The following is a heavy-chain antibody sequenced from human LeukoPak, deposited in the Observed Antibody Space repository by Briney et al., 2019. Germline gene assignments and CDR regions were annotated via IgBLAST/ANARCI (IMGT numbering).Heavy chain of an antibody. J-gene: IGHJ4*02. V-gene: IGHV1-18*01. Sequence: GASVKVSCKASGYTFTSYGISWVREAPGQGLEWMGWISAYNGNTNYAQKLQGRVTMTTDTSTSTAYMELRSLRSDDTAMYYCARVRVWGSYRPRYFDYWGQGTLVTVSS. CDR3: ARVRVWGSYRPRYFDY. CDR1: GYTFTSYG. CDR2: ISAYNGNT. D-gene: IGHD3-16*02.